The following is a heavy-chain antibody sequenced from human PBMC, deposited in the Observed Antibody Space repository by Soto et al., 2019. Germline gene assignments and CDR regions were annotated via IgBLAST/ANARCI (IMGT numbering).Heavy chain of an antibody. D-gene: IGHD3-9*01. CDR3: AKNAYYDILTGCRLDY. V-gene: IGHV3-23*01. CDR2: ISGSGGST. CDR1: GFTFSSYA. J-gene: IGHJ4*02. Sequence: GGSLRLSCAASGFTFSSYAMSWVRQAPGKGLEWVSAISGSGGSTYYADSVKGRFTISRDNSKNTLYLQMNSLRAEDTAVYYCAKNAYYDILTGCRLDYWGQGTLVTVSS.